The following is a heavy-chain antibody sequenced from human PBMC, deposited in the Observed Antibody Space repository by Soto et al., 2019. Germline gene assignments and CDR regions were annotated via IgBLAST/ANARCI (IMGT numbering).Heavy chain of an antibody. J-gene: IGHJ4*02. V-gene: IGHV3-23*01. D-gene: IGHD2-2*01. CDR3: AKDREGYCSSTSCLYYFDS. Sequence: GGSLRLSCAASGFTFRNCAMNWVRQAPGRGLEWVSTISNSGSTYYADAVKGRFTISRDISKNTLYLQMSSLRADDTALYYCAKDREGYCSSTSCLYYFDSSGQGTQVTVSS. CDR2: ISNSGST. CDR1: GFTFRNCA.